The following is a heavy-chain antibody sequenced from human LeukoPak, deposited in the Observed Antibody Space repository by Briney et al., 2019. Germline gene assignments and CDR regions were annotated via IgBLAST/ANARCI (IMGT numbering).Heavy chain of an antibody. J-gene: IGHJ3*02. Sequence: GGSLRLSCAASGFTFSIYAMSWVRQAPGKGLEWVSAISGSGGTAYYADSVKGRFTISRDNSKNTLYLQMNSLRAEDTAVYYCASHDYGDYDGGAYSAFDIWGQGTMVTVSS. CDR2: ISGSGGTA. V-gene: IGHV3-23*01. D-gene: IGHD4-17*01. CDR1: GFTFSIYA. CDR3: ASHDYGDYDGGAYSAFDI.